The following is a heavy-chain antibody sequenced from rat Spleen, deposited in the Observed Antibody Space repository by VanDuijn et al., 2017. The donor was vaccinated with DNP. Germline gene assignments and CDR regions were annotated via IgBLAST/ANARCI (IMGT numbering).Heavy chain of an antibody. J-gene: IGHJ1*01. CDR3: ARNPTGTDWYFDF. V-gene: IGHV2S8*01. Sequence: QVQLKESGPGLVQPSQTLSLTCTVSGFSLTSYGVSWVRQPPGKGLEWIAAISNGGSTYYNSALKSRLSISRDSSKSQVFLKMNSLQTGDTATYYCARNPTGTDWYFDFWGPGTVVTVSS. D-gene: IGHD1-7*01. CDR2: ISNGGST. CDR1: GFSLTSYG.